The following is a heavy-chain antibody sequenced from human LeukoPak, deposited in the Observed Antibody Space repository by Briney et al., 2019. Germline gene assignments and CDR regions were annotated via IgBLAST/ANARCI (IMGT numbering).Heavy chain of an antibody. CDR2: INHTGTT. CDR1: GVSFSDYY. J-gene: IGHJ5*02. D-gene: IGHD6-13*01. V-gene: IGHV4-34*01. Sequence: PSETLSLTCAVYGVSFSDYYWSWIRQPPGKGLEWIGEINHTGTTNYNPSLKSRVTISVDTSKNQFSLKLKSVTAADTAVYYCAREEGGQLANTRRWFDPWGQGTLVTVSS. CDR3: AREEGGQLANTRRWFDP.